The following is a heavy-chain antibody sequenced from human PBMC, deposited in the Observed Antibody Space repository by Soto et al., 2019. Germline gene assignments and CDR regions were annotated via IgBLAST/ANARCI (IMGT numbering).Heavy chain of an antibody. CDR1: GFTVSSNY. CDR2: IYSGGST. J-gene: IGHJ4*02. Sequence: PGGSLRLSCAASGFTVSSNYMSWVRQAPGKGLEWVSVIYSGGSTYYADSVKGRFTISRDNSKNTLYLQMNSLRAEDTAVYYCARDGGSGSYYNVPTLYYWGQGTLVTVSS. D-gene: IGHD3-10*01. V-gene: IGHV3-66*01. CDR3: ARDGGSGSYYNVPTLYY.